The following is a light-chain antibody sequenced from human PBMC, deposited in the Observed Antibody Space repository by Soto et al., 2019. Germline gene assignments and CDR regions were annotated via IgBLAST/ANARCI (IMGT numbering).Light chain of an antibody. CDR2: SNN. CDR1: SSNIGSNT. V-gene: IGLV1-44*01. J-gene: IGLJ3*02. CDR3: AAWDDSLNGWV. Sequence: QSVLTQPPSASGTPGQRVTISCSGSSSNIGSNTVNWYQQLPGTAPKLLIYSNNQRPSGVPDRFSGSKSGTSASLAISGLQSEDEADDYCAAWDDSLNGWVFGGGTTLTVL.